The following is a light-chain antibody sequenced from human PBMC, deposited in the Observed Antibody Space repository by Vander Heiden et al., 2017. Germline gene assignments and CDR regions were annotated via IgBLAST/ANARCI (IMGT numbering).Light chain of an antibody. J-gene: IGKJ3*01. Sequence: DIQMTQSPSSLSASVGDRVTITCRPSQSISSYLNWYQQKPGKAPKLLIYAASSLQSGVSLRFSGSGSGTDFTLTISMLQPEDFATYYCQQCYTTPFTFGHGTKVDIK. CDR2: AAS. V-gene: IGKV1-39*01. CDR1: QSISSY. CDR3: QQCYTTPFT.